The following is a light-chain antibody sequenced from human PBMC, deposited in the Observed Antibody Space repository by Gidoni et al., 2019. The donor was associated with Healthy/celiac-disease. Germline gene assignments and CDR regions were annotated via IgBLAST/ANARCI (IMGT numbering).Light chain of an antibody. Sequence: LVLTQSPGTLSLSPGERATLSCSASQSVSSSYLAWYQQKPGQAPRLLIYGASSRATGIPDRFSGSGSGTDFTLTISRLEPEDFAVYYCQQYGSSRYTFXQXTKLEIK. J-gene: IGKJ2*01. CDR2: GAS. CDR1: QSVSSSY. CDR3: QQYGSSRYT. V-gene: IGKV3-20*01.